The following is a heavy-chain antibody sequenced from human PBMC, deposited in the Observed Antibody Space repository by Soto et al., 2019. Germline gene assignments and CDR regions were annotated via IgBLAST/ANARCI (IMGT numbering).Heavy chain of an antibody. Sequence: SVKVSCKASGGTFSSYTISWVRQAPGQGLEWMGRIIPILGIANYAQKFQGRVTITADKSTITAYMELSSLRSEDTAVYYCARDAAVGLFDYWGQGTLVTVSS. J-gene: IGHJ4*02. CDR1: GGTFSSYT. CDR2: IIPILGIA. D-gene: IGHD1-26*01. V-gene: IGHV1-69*04. CDR3: ARDAAVGLFDY.